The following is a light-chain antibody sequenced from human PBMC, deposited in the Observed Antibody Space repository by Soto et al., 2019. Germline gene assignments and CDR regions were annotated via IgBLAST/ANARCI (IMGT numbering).Light chain of an antibody. V-gene: IGLV2-14*03. Sequence: QSALTQPASVSGSPGQSIAISCTGTSSDIGRYNFVSWYQQHPGRVPKLMIYDVNNRPSGVSDRVSGSKSGNTASLTISGLQAEDEAHYYCSSYIEPNTEVFGGGTKLTVL. CDR1: SSDIGRYNF. CDR2: DVN. CDR3: SSYIEPNTEV. J-gene: IGLJ2*01.